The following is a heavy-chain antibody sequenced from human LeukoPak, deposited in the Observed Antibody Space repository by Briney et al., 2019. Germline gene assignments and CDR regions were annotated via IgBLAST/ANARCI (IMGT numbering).Heavy chain of an antibody. V-gene: IGHV5-51*01. D-gene: IGHD3-9*01. CDR1: GYTFTSYW. CDR2: IYPGDSDT. J-gene: IGHJ4*02. Sequence: GESLKISCKGSGYTFTSYWIGWVRQMPGKGLEWMGIIYPGDSDTRYIPSFQGQVTISADKPISTAYLQWSSLKASDTAMYYCARLAKGRLIGYYQPADYWGQGTLVTVSS. CDR3: ARLAKGRLIGYYQPADY.